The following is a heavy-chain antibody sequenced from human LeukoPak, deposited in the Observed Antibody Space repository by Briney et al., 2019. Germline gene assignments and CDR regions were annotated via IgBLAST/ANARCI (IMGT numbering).Heavy chain of an antibody. D-gene: IGHD4-23*01. CDR1: GGSFSSYA. V-gene: IGHV1-69*04. CDR2: IIHILGTT. Sequence: AASVTLTCTVSGGSFSSYAISWVRQPPGQGLEWMGRIIHILGTTNYAPQIQGRVTTIAAKTTRTAYMQRSSLRSEATAVSYCAIVLVSVVTYNSYYYCYGMAVWGQGTTVTVSS. J-gene: IGHJ6*02. CDR3: AIVLVSVVTYNSYYYCYGMAV.